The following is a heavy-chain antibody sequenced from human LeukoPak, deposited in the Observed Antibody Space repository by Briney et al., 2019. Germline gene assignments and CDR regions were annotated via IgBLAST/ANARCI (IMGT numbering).Heavy chain of an antibody. CDR1: GDPISSSSYF. CDR2: IYHSGST. J-gene: IGHJ4*02. CDR3: ARDLREQQLGNFDY. D-gene: IGHD6-13*01. V-gene: IGHV4-39*07. Sequence: PSETLSLTCTVSGDPISSSSYFWGWIRQPPGKGLEWIGYIYHSGSTYYNPSLKSRVTISVDRSKNQFSLKLSSVTAADTAVYYCARDLREQQLGNFDYWGQGTLVTVSS.